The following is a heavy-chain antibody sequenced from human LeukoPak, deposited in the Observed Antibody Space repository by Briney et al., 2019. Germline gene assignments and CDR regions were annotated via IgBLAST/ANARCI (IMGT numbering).Heavy chain of an antibody. J-gene: IGHJ4*02. CDR3: AKDAVTWFEELLTLPDY. CDR1: GFTFSSYG. V-gene: IGHV3-30*18. Sequence: PGRSLRLSCAASGFTFSSYGMHWVRQAPGKGLEWVAVISHDGSNKYYADSVKGRFTISRDNSKNTLYLQMNSLRAEDTAVYYCAKDAVTWFEELLTLPDYWGQGTLVTVSS. D-gene: IGHD3-10*01. CDR2: ISHDGSNK.